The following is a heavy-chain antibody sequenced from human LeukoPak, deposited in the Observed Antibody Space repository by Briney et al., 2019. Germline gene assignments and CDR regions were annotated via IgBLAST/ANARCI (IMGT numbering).Heavy chain of an antibody. CDR1: GGSISSGAYY. CDR2: IFYSGST. Sequence: SQTLSLTCSVSGGSISSGAYYWSWIRQQPGKGLEWIGYIFYSGSTDYNPSLKSRVAISLDKSKNHFSLNLSSVTAADTAVYFCARTTTNWYPVDWFDPWGQGTLVTVSS. V-gene: IGHV4-31*03. CDR3: ARTTTNWYPVDWFDP. D-gene: IGHD1-1*01. J-gene: IGHJ5*02.